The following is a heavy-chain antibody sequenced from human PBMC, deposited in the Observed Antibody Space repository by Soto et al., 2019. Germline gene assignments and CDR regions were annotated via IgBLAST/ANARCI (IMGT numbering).Heavy chain of an antibody. Sequence: SETLSLTCTVSGGSISSTNDYWGWIRQPPGKGLEWIGSIYYSGSTYYNPSLKSRVTISVDTSKNQVSLKLSSVIATDTAAFYCARHLYTPGSYFVYWGQGTLVTVSS. CDR1: GGSISSTNDY. CDR2: IYYSGST. J-gene: IGHJ4*02. V-gene: IGHV4-39*01. CDR3: ARHLYTPGSYFVY. D-gene: IGHD2-2*02.